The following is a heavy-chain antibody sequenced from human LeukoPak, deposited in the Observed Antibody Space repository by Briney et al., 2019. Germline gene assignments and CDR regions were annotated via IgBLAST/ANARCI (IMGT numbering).Heavy chain of an antibody. CDR2: IRSQSNGGTT. CDR3: TTWTGGVVVTI. D-gene: IGHD2-2*01. Sequence: PGGSLRLSCAASGFTFSNAWMSWVRQARGKGLEWVGRIRSQSNGGTTDYAAPVKGRFTISRDDSKNTLYLQMNSLKTEDTAVYYCTTWTGGVVVTIWGQGSLVSVSS. J-gene: IGHJ4*01. CDR1: GFTFSNAW. V-gene: IGHV3-15*01.